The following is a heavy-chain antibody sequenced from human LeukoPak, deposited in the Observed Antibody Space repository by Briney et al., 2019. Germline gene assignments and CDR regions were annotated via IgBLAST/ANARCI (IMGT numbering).Heavy chain of an antibody. CDR3: ARAGYSSGSYYFDY. D-gene: IGHD6-19*01. Sequence: SETLSLTCTVSGGSISSYYWSWIRQPPGKGLEWIGYIYYGGSTNYNPSLKSRVTISVDTSKNQFSLKLSSVTAADTAVYYCARAGYSSGSYYFDYWGQGTLVTVSS. V-gene: IGHV4-59*01. J-gene: IGHJ4*02. CDR1: GGSISSYY. CDR2: IYYGGST.